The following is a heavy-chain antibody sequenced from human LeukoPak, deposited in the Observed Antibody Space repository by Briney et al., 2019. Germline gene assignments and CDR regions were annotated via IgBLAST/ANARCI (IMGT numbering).Heavy chain of an antibody. J-gene: IGHJ4*02. CDR3: AKDSSYDY. V-gene: IGHV3-30*02. Sequence: PGGSLRLSCAASGFTFSSYGMHWVRQSPGKGLEWVAFIRYDGGNEYYADSVKGRFTISRDNSRNTLYLQMNSLRAEDTAVYYCAKDSSYDYWGQGTLVTVSS. CDR2: IRYDGGNE. CDR1: GFTFSSYG. D-gene: IGHD1-26*01.